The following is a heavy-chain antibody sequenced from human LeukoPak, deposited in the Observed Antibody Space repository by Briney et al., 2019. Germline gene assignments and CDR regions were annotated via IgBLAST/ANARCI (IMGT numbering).Heavy chain of an antibody. D-gene: IGHD3-10*01. CDR3: ARDYYGSGSSYSLRY. V-gene: IGHV3-30*04. J-gene: IGHJ4*02. CDR1: GFTFSNYA. Sequence: PGRSLRLSCAASGFTFSNYAMHWVRQAPGKGLEWVSVISYDGRDKYYADSVKGRFTISRDNSKNTLYLQMNSLRAEDTAVYYCARDYYGSGSSYSLRYWGQGTLVTVSS. CDR2: ISYDGRDK.